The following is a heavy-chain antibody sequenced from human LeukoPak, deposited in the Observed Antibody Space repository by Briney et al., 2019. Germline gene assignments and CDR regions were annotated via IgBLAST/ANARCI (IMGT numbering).Heavy chain of an antibody. D-gene: IGHD4-17*01. CDR3: AKVGDYGDYAFDY. V-gene: IGHV3-23*01. Sequence: PGGSLRLSCAASGFTFNNYAMSWVRQAPGKGLEWVSSISTSGGTTYYADSVKGRFTISRDNSKNTLYLQMNSLRAEDTAVYYCAKVGDYGDYAFDYWGQGTLVTVSS. CDR2: ISTSGGTT. J-gene: IGHJ4*02. CDR1: GFTFNNYA.